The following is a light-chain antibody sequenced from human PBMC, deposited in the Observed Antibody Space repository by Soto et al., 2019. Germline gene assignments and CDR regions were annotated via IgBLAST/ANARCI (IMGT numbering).Light chain of an antibody. CDR2: GAS. V-gene: IGKV3-15*01. CDR1: KSISND. Sequence: EMVMKQSPGTLSVSPGESATLSGSASKSISNDLDWIRQRPGQPPRLLIYGASTSGTGIPARFSGSGAGTEFTLTISSLQAEDFAVYSFQRYKVCHRTCGQGTNVEI. J-gene: IGKJ1*01. CDR3: QRYKVCHRT.